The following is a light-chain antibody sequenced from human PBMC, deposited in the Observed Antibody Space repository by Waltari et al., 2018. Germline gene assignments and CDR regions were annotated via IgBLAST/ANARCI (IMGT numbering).Light chain of an antibody. Sequence: HQKHPGKVPRPVISDVSKRPAGVSKRCSASKSDNRASLTISGLQAEDEADYDCSSYTSSRTLVFGGGTKLTVL. V-gene: IGLV2-14*03. CDR2: DVS. J-gene: IGLJ2*01. CDR3: SSYTSSRTLV.